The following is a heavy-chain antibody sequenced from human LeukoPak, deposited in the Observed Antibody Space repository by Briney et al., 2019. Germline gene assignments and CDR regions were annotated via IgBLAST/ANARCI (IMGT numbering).Heavy chain of an antibody. CDR1: GFSFTSYN. Sequence: GGSLRLSCAASGFSFTSYNFHWVRQAPGKGLQWPGFISYDGNIKYEDSVKGRFTISRDNSKNTLYLQMNSLRAEDTAVYYCAKDAHLDYYGSGSWGYYMDVWGKGTTVTISS. CDR3: AKDAHLDYYGSGSWGYYMDV. D-gene: IGHD3-10*01. V-gene: IGHV3-30*18. J-gene: IGHJ6*03. CDR2: ISYDGNIK.